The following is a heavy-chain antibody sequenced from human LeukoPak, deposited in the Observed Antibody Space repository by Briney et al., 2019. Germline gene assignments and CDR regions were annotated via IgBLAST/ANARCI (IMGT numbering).Heavy chain of an antibody. V-gene: IGHV4-61*02. Sequence: SETLSLTCTVSDGSISSGSYYWSWIRQPAGKGLEWIGRIYISGSTNYNPSLKSRVTISVDTSKNQFSLKLSSVTAADTAVYYCARDPGAEGWFDPWGQGTLVTVSS. CDR3: ARDPGAEGWFDP. CDR2: IYISGST. D-gene: IGHD3-10*01. J-gene: IGHJ5*02. CDR1: DGSISSGSYY.